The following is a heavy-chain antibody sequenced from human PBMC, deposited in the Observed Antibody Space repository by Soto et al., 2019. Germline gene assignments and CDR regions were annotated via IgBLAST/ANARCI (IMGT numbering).Heavy chain of an antibody. J-gene: IGHJ3*02. V-gene: IGHV3-66*01. Sequence: GGSLRLSCAASGFTVSSNYMSWVRQAPGKGLEWVSVIYSGGSTYYADSVKGRFTISRDNSKNTLYLQMNSLRAEDTAVYYCASKACSSTSCYGAFDIWGQGTMVTVS. CDR2: IYSGGST. D-gene: IGHD2-2*01. CDR1: GFTVSSNY. CDR3: ASKACSSTSCYGAFDI.